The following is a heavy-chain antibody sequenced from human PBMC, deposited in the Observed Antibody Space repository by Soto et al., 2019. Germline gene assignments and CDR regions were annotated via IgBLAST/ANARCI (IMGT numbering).Heavy chain of an antibody. CDR1: GFTFSSYA. J-gene: IGHJ4*02. D-gene: IGHD2-15*01. Sequence: GGSLRLSCAASGFTFSSYAMSWVRQAPGKGLEWVSAISGSGGSTYYADSVKGRFTISRDNSKNTLYLQMNSLRAEDTAVYYCAKDQGAPIVVVVAASHFDYWGQGTLVTVSS. V-gene: IGHV3-23*01. CDR3: AKDQGAPIVVVVAASHFDY. CDR2: ISGSGGST.